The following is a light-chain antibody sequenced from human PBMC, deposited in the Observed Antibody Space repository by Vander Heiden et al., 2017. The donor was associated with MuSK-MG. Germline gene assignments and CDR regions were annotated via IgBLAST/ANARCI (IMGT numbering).Light chain of an antibody. CDR1: QSVSSY. Sequence: EIVLTQSPATLSLSPGERATLSCRASQSVSSYLAWYQQKPGQAPRLLIYDASNRATGIPARFSGSGSGTDFTLTISSLEPEDFAVYYCHQRSNCPITFGGGTKVEIK. CDR3: HQRSNCPIT. V-gene: IGKV3-11*01. J-gene: IGKJ4*01. CDR2: DAS.